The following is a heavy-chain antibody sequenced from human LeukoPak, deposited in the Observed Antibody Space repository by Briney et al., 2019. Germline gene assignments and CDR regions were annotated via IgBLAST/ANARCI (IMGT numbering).Heavy chain of an antibody. CDR1: GYTFTGYY. CDR3: ALWFGELAGNAFDI. Sequence: EASVKVSCKASGYTFTGYYTHWVRQAPGQGLEWMGWINPNSGGTNYAQKFQGRVTMTRDTSISTAYMELSRLRSDDTAVYYCALWFGELAGNAFDIWGQGTMVTVSS. V-gene: IGHV1-2*02. CDR2: INPNSGGT. J-gene: IGHJ3*02. D-gene: IGHD3-10*01.